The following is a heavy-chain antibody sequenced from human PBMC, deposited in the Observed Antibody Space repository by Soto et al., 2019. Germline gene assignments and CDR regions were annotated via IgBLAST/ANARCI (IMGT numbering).Heavy chain of an antibody. D-gene: IGHD5-12*01. CDR2: SIPIFGTA. Sequence: QVQLVQSGAEVKKPASSVKVSCKASGGTFNNYPITWVRQAPGEGLEWMGGSIPIFGTANYAQNFQGRDTIRVDESTSTAYMELSSLRSEDTAVYYCARGRVYSGDDHYYYFDMDVWGQGTTVTVSS. CDR3: ARGRVYSGDDHYYYFDMDV. J-gene: IGHJ6*02. CDR1: GGTFNNYP. V-gene: IGHV1-69*01.